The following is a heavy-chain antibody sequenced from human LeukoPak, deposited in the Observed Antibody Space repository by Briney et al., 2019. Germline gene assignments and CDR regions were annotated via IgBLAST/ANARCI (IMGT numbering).Heavy chain of an antibody. J-gene: IGHJ5*02. V-gene: IGHV1-2*02. CDR2: INPNSGDR. CDR1: GYTFTGYY. D-gene: IGHD3-16*01. CDR3: AKLGGGINWFDP. Sequence: GASVKFSCKASGYTFTGYYIHWVRQAPGQGLEWMGWINPNSGDRNYAQKFQGRVTMTRDTSINTAYMELSSLRSDDTAVYYCAKLGGGINWFDPWGQGTLVIVSS.